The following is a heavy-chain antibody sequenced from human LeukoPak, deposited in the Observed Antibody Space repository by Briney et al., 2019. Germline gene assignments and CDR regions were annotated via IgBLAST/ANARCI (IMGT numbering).Heavy chain of an antibody. CDR2: INHSGST. CDR1: XXY. Sequence: XXYXSWIRQPPGKGLEWIGEINHSGSTNYNPSLKSRVTISVDTSKNQFSLKLSSVTAAETAVYYCARGYSSGWFNWFDPWGQGTLVTVSS. CDR3: ARGYSSGWFNWFDP. D-gene: IGHD6-19*01. J-gene: IGHJ5*02. V-gene: IGHV4-34*01.